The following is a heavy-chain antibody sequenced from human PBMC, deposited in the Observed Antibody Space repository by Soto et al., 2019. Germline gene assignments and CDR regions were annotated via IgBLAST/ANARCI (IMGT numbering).Heavy chain of an antibody. J-gene: IGHJ5*02. CDR3: AVDLGYCSGGTCRRNWFDP. Sequence: QVQLVQSGAEVKKPGASVKVSCKASGYTLANYGISWVRQAPGQGLEWRGWINTYNGYTNYAQKVQGRVTMTTDTSTSTAYMELRSLTSDDTAVYYCAVDLGYCSGGTCRRNWFDPWGQGTLVTVSS. D-gene: IGHD2-15*01. V-gene: IGHV1-18*01. CDR1: GYTLANYG. CDR2: INTYNGYT.